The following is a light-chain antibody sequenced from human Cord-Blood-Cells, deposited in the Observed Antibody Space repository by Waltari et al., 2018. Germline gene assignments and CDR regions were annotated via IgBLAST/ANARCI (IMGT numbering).Light chain of an antibody. CDR3: QAWDSSSYYV. J-gene: IGLJ1*01. V-gene: IGLV3-1*01. CDR1: NFRAKD. Sequence: SYALTYPPSASVSPGQPASKHCSGHNFRAKDPLGYQQKSGQSPVLVIYQDSKRPSGIAERFSGSNSGNTATLTISGTQAMDEADYYCQAWDSSSYYVFGTGTKVTVL. CDR2: QDS.